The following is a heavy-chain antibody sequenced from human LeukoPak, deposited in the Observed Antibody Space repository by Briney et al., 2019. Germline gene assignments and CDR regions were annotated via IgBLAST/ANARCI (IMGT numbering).Heavy chain of an antibody. CDR3: ARDAGWADAFDI. D-gene: IGHD6-19*01. CDR2: IKQDGGDE. Sequence: GGSLRLSCAASGFIFGSYWMSWVRQAPGKGLEWVANIKQDGGDEYYVDSVKGRFTISRDNAKNSMYLQMNSLRAEDTAVYYCARDAGWADAFDIWGQGTMVTVSS. V-gene: IGHV3-7*03. J-gene: IGHJ3*02. CDR1: GFIFGSYW.